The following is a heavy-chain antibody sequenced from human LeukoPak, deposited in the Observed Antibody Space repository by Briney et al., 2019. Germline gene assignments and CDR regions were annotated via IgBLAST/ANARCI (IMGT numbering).Heavy chain of an antibody. CDR2: ISGSGGST. V-gene: IGHV3-23*01. D-gene: IGHD6-13*01. CDR3: ARGLSYSSSWYPHYYYYGMDV. J-gene: IGHJ6*02. Sequence: GGSLRLSCAASGFTFSSYAMSWVRQAPGKGLEWVSAISGSGGSTYYADSVKGRFTISRDNAKNSLYLQMNSLRAEDTAVYYCARGLSYSSSWYPHYYYYGMDVWGQGTTVTVSS. CDR1: GFTFSSYA.